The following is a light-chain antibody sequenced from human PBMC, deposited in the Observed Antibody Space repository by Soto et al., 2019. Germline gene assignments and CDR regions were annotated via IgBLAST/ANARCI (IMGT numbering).Light chain of an antibody. CDR2: DAS. J-gene: IGKJ3*01. CDR3: QQRSNWPIT. Sequence: EIVLTQSPGTLSLSPGERATLSCRASQSVSSYYLAWYQQKPGQAPRLLIYDASNRATGIPARFSGSGSGTDFTLTISSLEPEDFAVYYCQQRSNWPITFGPGTKVDIK. CDR1: QSVSSY. V-gene: IGKV3-11*01.